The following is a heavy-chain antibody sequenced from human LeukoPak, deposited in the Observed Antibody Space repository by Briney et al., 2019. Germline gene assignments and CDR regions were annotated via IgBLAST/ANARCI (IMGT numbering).Heavy chain of an antibody. Sequence: GGSLRLSCAASGFTFSSYEMNWVRQAPGKGLEWVANIKQDGSEKYYVDSVKGRFTISRDNAKNSLYLQMNSLRAEDTAVYYCARDNRITIFGVVVNWFDPWGQGTLVTVSS. CDR3: ARDNRITIFGVVVNWFDP. V-gene: IGHV3-7*01. D-gene: IGHD3-3*01. CDR1: GFTFSSYE. CDR2: IKQDGSEK. J-gene: IGHJ5*02.